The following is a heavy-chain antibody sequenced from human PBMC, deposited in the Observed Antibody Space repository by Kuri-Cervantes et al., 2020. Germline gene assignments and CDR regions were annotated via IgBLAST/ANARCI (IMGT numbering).Heavy chain of an antibody. Sequence: ASVKVSCKASGYTFTAYYMHWVRQAPGQGLEWMGWINPNSGGTNYAQKFQGRVTMTRDTSTRTAYMELSSLRSEDTAVYFCARDLDVWGKGTTVTVSS. CDR1: GYTFTAYY. V-gene: IGHV1-2*02. J-gene: IGHJ6*04. CDR3: ARDLDV. CDR2: INPNSGGT.